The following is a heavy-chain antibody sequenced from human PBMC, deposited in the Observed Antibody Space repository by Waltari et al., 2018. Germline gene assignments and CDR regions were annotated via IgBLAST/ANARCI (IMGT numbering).Heavy chain of an antibody. D-gene: IGHD7-27*01. CDR3: ARVNWGSDKKSLDV. CDR2: INQDGTEK. CDR1: GFMFSSYW. V-gene: IGHV3-7*04. J-gene: IGHJ6*02. Sequence: EVQLVESGGGLVQPGGSLRLSCAVSGFMFSSYWRSWVRQAPGKGLEWVANINQDGTEKYYVGSVKGRFTISRDNAKNSLYLQMNSLRAEDTAVYDCARVNWGSDKKSLDVWGQGTTVTVSS.